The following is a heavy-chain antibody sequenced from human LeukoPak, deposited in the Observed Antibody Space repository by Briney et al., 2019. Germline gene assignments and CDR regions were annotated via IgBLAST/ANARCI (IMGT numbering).Heavy chain of an antibody. CDR1: GYTFTTYG. D-gene: IGHD4-17*01. CDR3: ARVFAREDYGDYVANWFDP. Sequence: GASVKVSCKASGYTFTTYGISWVRQAPGQGLEWMGWISAYNGNANYAQKLQGRVTMTTDTSTSTAHMELRSLRSDDTAVYYCARVFAREDYGDYVANWFDPWGQGTLVTVSS. J-gene: IGHJ5*02. V-gene: IGHV1-18*01. CDR2: ISAYNGNA.